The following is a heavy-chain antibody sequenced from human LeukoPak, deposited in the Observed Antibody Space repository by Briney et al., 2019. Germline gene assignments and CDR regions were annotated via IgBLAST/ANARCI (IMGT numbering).Heavy chain of an antibody. Sequence: GESLKISCKGSGYSFTSYWIGWVRQMPGKGLEWMGIIYPGDSDTRCSPSFQGQVTISADKSISTAYQQWSSLKASDTAMYYCARQMDPLQPYSSGWYNFDYWGQGTLVTVSS. D-gene: IGHD6-19*01. J-gene: IGHJ4*02. CDR3: ARQMDPLQPYSSGWYNFDY. CDR2: IYPGDSDT. V-gene: IGHV5-51*01. CDR1: GYSFTSYW.